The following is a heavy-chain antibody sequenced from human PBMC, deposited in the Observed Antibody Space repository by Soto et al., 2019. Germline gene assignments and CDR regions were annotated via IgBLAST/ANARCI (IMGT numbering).Heavy chain of an antibody. CDR1: GGSISSSNW. Sequence: PSETLSLTCAVSGGSISSSNWWSWVRQPPGKGLEWIGEIYHSGSTNYNPSLKSRVTISVDKSKNQFSLKLSSVTAADTAVYYCARGLDIAAAGVKDYWGQGTLVTVSS. CDR3: ARGLDIAAAGVKDY. V-gene: IGHV4-4*02. J-gene: IGHJ4*02. CDR2: IYHSGST. D-gene: IGHD6-13*01.